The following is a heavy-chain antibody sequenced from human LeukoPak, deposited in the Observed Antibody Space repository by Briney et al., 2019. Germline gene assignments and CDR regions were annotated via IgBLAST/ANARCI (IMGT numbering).Heavy chain of an antibody. CDR1: GYTFTSYY. Sequence: GASVKVSCKASGYTFTSYYMHWVRQAPGQGLEWMGIINPSGGSTSYAQKFQGRVTMTRDTSTSTVYMELSSLRSEDTAVYYCASSSIAVAYLDYWGQGTLVTVSS. CDR3: ASSSIAVAYLDY. V-gene: IGHV1-46*01. D-gene: IGHD6-19*01. CDR2: INPSGGST. J-gene: IGHJ4*02.